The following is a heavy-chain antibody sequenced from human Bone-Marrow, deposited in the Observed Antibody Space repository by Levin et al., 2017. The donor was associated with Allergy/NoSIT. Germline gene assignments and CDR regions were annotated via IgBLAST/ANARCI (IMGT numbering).Heavy chain of an antibody. CDR1: GGSLNNYA. V-gene: IGHV1-69*13. Sequence: SVKVSCKASGGSLNNYAISWVRQAPGQGLEWMGGIIPSFGATNYAQTFQDRVTITADESTNRAYIELRGLRSEDTAVYYCARGVRFLEWLSNPRHYYYYGMDVWGQGTTVTVSS. J-gene: IGHJ6*02. D-gene: IGHD3-3*01. CDR2: IIPSFGAT. CDR3: ARGVRFLEWLSNPRHYYYYGMDV.